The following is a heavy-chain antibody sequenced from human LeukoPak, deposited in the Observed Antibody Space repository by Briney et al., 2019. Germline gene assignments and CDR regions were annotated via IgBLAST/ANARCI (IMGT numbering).Heavy chain of an antibody. CDR2: IYPSGST. CDR3: ARDGYGYYYYMDV. Sequence: PSETLSLTCTVSGYSISNGYYWGWIRQPPGTGLEWIGSIYPSGSTFYNPSLKSRVTISVDTSKNQFSLKLSSVTAADTAVYYCARDGYGYYYYMDVWGKGTTVTVSS. J-gene: IGHJ6*03. V-gene: IGHV4-38-2*02. CDR1: GYSISNGYY. D-gene: IGHD1-1*01.